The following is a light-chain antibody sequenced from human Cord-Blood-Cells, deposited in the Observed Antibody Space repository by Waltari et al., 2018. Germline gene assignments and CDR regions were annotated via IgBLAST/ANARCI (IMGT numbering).Light chain of an antibody. V-gene: IGLV2-14*01. CDR3: SSYTSSSTRV. J-gene: IGLJ2*01. Sequence: QSALTQPASVSGSPGQPITISCTGPSSDVGGYNYVSWYQQPPGKAPKLMIYDVSNRPSGVSNRFSGSKSGNTASLTISGLQAEDEADYYCSSYTSSSTRVFGGGTKLTVL. CDR1: SSDVGGYNY. CDR2: DVS.